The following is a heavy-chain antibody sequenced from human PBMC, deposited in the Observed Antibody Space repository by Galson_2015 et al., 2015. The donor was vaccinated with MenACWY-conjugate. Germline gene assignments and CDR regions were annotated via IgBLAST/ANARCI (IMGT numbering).Heavy chain of an antibody. CDR3: ARDARRGGYDKIALDP. V-gene: IGHV1-18*01. Sequence: SVKVSCKASGYTFTDYGISWVRQAPGQGLEWMGWISAKNGNTNYAQILQGRVTLTTDRSTSTAYMEVRSLRSDDTAVYYCARDARRGGYDKIALDPWGQGTMVTVSS. D-gene: IGHD3-22*01. J-gene: IGHJ3*01. CDR2: ISAKNGNT. CDR1: GYTFTDYG.